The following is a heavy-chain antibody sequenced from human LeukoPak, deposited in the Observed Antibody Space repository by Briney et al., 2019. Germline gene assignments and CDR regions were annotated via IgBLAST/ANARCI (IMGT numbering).Heavy chain of an antibody. CDR3: AKTVATMDSPHDD. CDR2: TSGSGDQT. CDR1: GFTFSNYG. V-gene: IGHV3-23*01. Sequence: GGSLRLSCAASGFTFSNYGMAWVRQAPGEGLEWVSATSGSGDQTYYSGSVNGRFPISRDNSQNTLYLQMNSLRAEDTVVYYCAKTVATMDSPHDDWGQGSLVTVSS. D-gene: IGHD5-12*01. J-gene: IGHJ4*02.